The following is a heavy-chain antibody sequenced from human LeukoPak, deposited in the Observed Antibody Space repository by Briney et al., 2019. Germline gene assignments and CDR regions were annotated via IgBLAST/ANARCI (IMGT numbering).Heavy chain of an antibody. J-gene: IGHJ3*02. CDR1: GFTFRNFW. D-gene: IGHD5/OR15-5a*01. CDR3: ARIRRGSSVYANHDAFDI. Sequence: GGSLRLSCAASGFTFRNFWMNWARQAPGKGLEWVASIMKDGGQKKYVDSVKGRFTISRDNAQNSLYLQMSGLRAEDTAMFYCARIRRGSSVYANHDAFDIWGQGTMVTVSS. CDR2: IMKDGGQK. V-gene: IGHV3-7*03.